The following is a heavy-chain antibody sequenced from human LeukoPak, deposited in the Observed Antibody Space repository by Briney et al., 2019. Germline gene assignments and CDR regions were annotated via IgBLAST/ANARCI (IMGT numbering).Heavy chain of an antibody. Sequence: PSETLSLTCAVYGGSFSGYYWSWIRQPPGKGLEWIGEINHSGSTYYNPSLKSRVTISVDTSKNQFSLKLSSVTAADTAVCYCAREAAAGTGFDYWGQGTLVTVSS. J-gene: IGHJ4*02. CDR1: GGSFSGYY. CDR3: AREAAAGTGFDY. V-gene: IGHV4-34*01. D-gene: IGHD6-13*01. CDR2: INHSGST.